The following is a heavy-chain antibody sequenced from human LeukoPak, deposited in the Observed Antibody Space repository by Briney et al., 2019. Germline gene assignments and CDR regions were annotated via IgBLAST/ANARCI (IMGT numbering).Heavy chain of an antibody. J-gene: IGHJ6*03. V-gene: IGHV1-18*01. D-gene: IGHD2-15*01. Sequence: GASVRVSCRASGYTFTSYGISWVRQAPGQGLEWMGWISAYNGNTNYAQKLQGRGTMTTDTSTSTAYMELRSLRSDDTAVYYCARHDLAQDYYYYYYYMDVWGKGTTVTVSS. CDR2: ISAYNGNT. CDR3: ARHDLAQDYYYYYYYMDV. CDR1: GYTFTSYG.